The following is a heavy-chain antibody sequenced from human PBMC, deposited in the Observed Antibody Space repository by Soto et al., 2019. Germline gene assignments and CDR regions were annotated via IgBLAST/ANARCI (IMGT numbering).Heavy chain of an antibody. Sequence: QLQLQESGPGLVKPSETLSLTCTVSGGSISSSSYYWGWIRQPPGKGLEWIGSIYYSGSTYYNPSPPSRVTISVDTPKSQFALKLSSVTAADTAVYYCARHTPAVSISDHWGQGTLVTVSS. D-gene: IGHD2-15*01. CDR1: GGSISSSSYY. V-gene: IGHV4-39*01. CDR2: IYYSGST. CDR3: ARHTPAVSISDH. J-gene: IGHJ4*02.